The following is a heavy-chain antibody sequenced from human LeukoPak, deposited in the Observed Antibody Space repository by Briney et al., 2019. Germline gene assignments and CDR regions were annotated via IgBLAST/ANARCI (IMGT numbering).Heavy chain of an antibody. CDR1: GYTFTGYY. CDR2: INPNSGGT. J-gene: IGHJ4*02. V-gene: IGHV1-2*02. CDR3: ARDAPYSSSWYFIPGFDY. D-gene: IGHD6-13*01. Sequence: VASVKVSCKASGYTFTGYYMHWVRQAPGQGLEWMGWINPNSGGTNYAQKFQGRVTMTRDTSISTAYMELSRLRSDDTAVYYCARDAPYSSSWYFIPGFDYWGQGTLVTVSS.